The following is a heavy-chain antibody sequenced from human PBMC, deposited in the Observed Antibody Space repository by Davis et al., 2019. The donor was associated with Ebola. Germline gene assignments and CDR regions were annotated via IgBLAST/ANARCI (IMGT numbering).Heavy chain of an antibody. J-gene: IGHJ4*02. CDR1: GGSISSYY. CDR3: ARGWGLSGAD. V-gene: IGHV4-59*12. Sequence: PGGSLRLSCTVSGGSISSYYWSWIRQPPGKGLEWIGYIYYSGSTNYNPSLKSRVTISVDTSKNQFSLKLSSVTAADTAVYYCARGWGLSGADWGQGTLVTVSS. D-gene: IGHD3-16*01. CDR2: IYYSGST.